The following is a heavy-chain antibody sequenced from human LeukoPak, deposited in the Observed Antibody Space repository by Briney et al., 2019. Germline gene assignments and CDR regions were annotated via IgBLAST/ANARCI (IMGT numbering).Heavy chain of an antibody. J-gene: IGHJ3*02. CDR1: GFTFSTYS. CDR3: ARDMDTSDAFDI. D-gene: IGHD5-18*01. CDR2: ISSSSSYI. Sequence: GGSLRLSCAASGFTFSTYSMNWVRQAPGKGLEWVSFISSSSSYIYYADSVKGRFTISRDNAKNSLYLQMNSLRAEDTAVYYCARDMDTSDAFDIWGQGTMVTVSS. V-gene: IGHV3-21*01.